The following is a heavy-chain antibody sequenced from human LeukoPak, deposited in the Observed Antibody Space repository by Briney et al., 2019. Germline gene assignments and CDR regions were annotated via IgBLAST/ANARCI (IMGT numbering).Heavy chain of an antibody. D-gene: IGHD3-22*01. V-gene: IGHV3-21*01. CDR3: ARRTRDSSGYYSPVDY. CDR1: GFTFSSYS. J-gene: IGHJ4*02. Sequence: GGSLRLSCAASGFTFSSYSMNWVRQAPGKGLEWVSSISSSSSYIYYADSVKGRFTISRDNAKNSLYLQMNSLRAEDTAVYYCARRTRDSSGYYSPVDYWGQGTLVTVSS. CDR2: ISSSSSYI.